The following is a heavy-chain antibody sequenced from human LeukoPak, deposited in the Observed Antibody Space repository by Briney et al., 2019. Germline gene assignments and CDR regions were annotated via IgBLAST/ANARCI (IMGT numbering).Heavy chain of an antibody. CDR1: GFTFSSYA. Sequence: GSLRLSCAASGFTFSSYAMSWVRQAPGKGLEWVSAISGSGGSTYCADSVKGRFTISRDNSKNTLYLQMNSLRAEDTAVYYCAKGPRYCSSTSCSYYYYGMDVWGQGTTVTVSS. CDR2: ISGSGGST. CDR3: AKGPRYCSSTSCSYYYYGMDV. V-gene: IGHV3-23*01. D-gene: IGHD2-2*01. J-gene: IGHJ6*02.